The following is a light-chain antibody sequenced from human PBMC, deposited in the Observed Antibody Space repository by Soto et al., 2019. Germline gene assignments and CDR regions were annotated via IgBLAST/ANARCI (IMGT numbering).Light chain of an antibody. CDR3: QQFGSSPWT. V-gene: IGKV3-20*01. CDR2: GAS. Sequence: EIVLTQSPGTLSLSPGDRATLSCRASQSSGSSYLAWYQKKPGQAPRLLIFGASTRATGIPDRFSGSGSRTDFTLTISRLEPEDFAVYYCQQFGSSPWTFGQGTKVEIK. CDR1: QSSGSSY. J-gene: IGKJ1*01.